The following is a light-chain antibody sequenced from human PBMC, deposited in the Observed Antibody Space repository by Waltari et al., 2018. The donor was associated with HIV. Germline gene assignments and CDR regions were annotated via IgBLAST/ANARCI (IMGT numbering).Light chain of an antibody. CDR1: NIGSKS. Sequence: SYVLTQPPSVSVATGQTARITCGGNNIGSKSVHWFQQKPGQAPVLVVYDDSDRPSGITERCSGSNSGNTATLTISRVEAGDEADYYCQVWDSSSDHTRVFGGGTKLTVL. J-gene: IGLJ2*01. CDR3: QVWDSSSDHTRV. V-gene: IGLV3-21*02. CDR2: DDS.